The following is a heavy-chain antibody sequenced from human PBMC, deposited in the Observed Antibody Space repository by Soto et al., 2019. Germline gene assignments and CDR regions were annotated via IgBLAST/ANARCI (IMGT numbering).Heavy chain of an antibody. CDR1: GYKVSTWHNFTSYW. CDR3: ARRFDEYEYFHH. Sequence: GESLKISCMGSGYKVSTWHNFTSYWIAWVRQMPGEGLEWMGIIYPGDSDTRYSPSFQGQVTISADKSINSVYLQWSSLKASDTATYYCARRFDEYEYFHHWGQGTLVTVSS. J-gene: IGHJ1*01. CDR2: IYPGDSDT. V-gene: IGHV5-51*01.